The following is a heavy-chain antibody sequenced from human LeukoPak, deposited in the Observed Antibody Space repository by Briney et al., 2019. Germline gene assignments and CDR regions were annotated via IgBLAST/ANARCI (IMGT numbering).Heavy chain of an antibody. CDR1: GFTFSSYN. V-gene: IGHV3-21*01. CDR2: ITSSSSYI. J-gene: IGHJ4*02. Sequence: AGGSLRLSCAASGFTFSSYNMNWVRQAPGKGLEWVSSITSSSSYIYYADSVKGRFTISRDNAKNSLYLQMNSLRAEDTAVYYCARQTLVGYYDSSGYPPIDYWGQGILVTVSS. CDR3: ARQTLVGYYDSSGYPPIDY. D-gene: IGHD3-22*01.